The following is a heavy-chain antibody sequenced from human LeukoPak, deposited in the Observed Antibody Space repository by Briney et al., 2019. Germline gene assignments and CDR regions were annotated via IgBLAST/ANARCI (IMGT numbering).Heavy chain of an antibody. CDR2: IYYSGST. D-gene: IGHD5-24*01. CDR1: GGSFSGYY. Sequence: SETLSLTCAVYGGSFSGYYWSWIRQPPGKGLEWIGYIYYSGSTNYNPSLKSRVTISVDTSKNQFSLKLSSVTAADTAVYYCARVRDGYRHAGASWYFDLWGRGTLVTVSS. V-gene: IGHV4-59*01. J-gene: IGHJ2*01. CDR3: ARVRDGYRHAGASWYFDL.